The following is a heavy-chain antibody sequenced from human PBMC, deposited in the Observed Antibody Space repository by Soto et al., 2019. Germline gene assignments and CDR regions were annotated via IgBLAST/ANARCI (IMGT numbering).Heavy chain of an antibody. V-gene: IGHV3-21*01. CDR2: IDSSSVYI. D-gene: IGHD2-2*01. Sequence: KPGGSLRLSCAASGFTFSTYSMNWVRQAPGKGLEWVASIDSSSVYIYHADSVKGRFTISRDNAKNSLYLQMNSLRAEDTAIYYCGRITADCSSSACSHPFDYCGQRTLLTVSS. CDR3: GRITADCSSSACSHPFDY. CDR1: GFTFSTYS. J-gene: IGHJ4*01.